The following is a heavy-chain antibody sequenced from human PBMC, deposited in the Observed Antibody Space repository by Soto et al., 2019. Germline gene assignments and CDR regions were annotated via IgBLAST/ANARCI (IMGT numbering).Heavy chain of an antibody. J-gene: IGHJ4*02. CDR3: AREHSSSWRFDY. CDR2: MNPNSGNT. D-gene: IGHD6-13*01. CDR1: GYTFTSYD. V-gene: IGHV1-8*01. Sequence: ASVKVSCNASGYTFTSYDINLVRQATGQGLEWMGWMNPNSGNTGYAQKFQGRVTMTRNTSISTAYMELSSLRSEDTAVYFCAREHSSSWRFDYWGQGTLVTVSS.